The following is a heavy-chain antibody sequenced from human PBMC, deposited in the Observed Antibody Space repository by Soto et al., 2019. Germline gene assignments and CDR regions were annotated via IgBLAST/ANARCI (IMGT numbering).Heavy chain of an antibody. CDR2: INSDNGNT. V-gene: IGHV1-3*01. Sequence: ASVKVSCKASGYTFTRYTMNWVRQAPGQRLEWTGWINSDNGNTKSSQKFQDRVIITRDTSASTAYMDLSSLRSEDTAVYYCARGIATGQLDPWGQGTLVTVSS. J-gene: IGHJ5*02. CDR1: GYTFTRYT. D-gene: IGHD2-15*01. CDR3: ARGIATGQLDP.